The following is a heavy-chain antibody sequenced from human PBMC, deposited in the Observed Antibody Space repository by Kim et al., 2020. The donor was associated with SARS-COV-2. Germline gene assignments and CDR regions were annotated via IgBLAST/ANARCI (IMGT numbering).Heavy chain of an antibody. D-gene: IGHD3-22*01. V-gene: IGHV1-69*13. CDR2: IIPIFGTA. Sequence: SSVKVSCKASGGTFSSYAISWVRQAPGQGLEWMGGIIPIFGTANYAQKFQGRVTITADESTSTAYMELSSLRSEDTAVYYCARDLTHGSGYYYGGYFQHWGQGTLVTVSS. CDR3: ARDLTHGSGYYYGGYFQH. J-gene: IGHJ1*01. CDR1: GGTFSSYA.